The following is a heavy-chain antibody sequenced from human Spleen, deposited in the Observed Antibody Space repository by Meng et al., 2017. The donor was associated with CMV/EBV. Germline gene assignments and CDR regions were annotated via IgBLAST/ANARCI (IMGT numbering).Heavy chain of an antibody. D-gene: IGHD1-26*01. CDR3: ARESGSGSYYFDY. CDR2: IIPIFGTA. CDR1: GGPFSSYA. V-gene: IGHV1-69*05. Sequence: SVKVSCKASGGPFSSYAISWVRQAPGQGLEWMGGIIPIFGTANYAQKFQGRVTITTDESTSTAYMELSSLRSEDTAVYYCARESGSGSYYFDYWGQGTLVTVSS. J-gene: IGHJ4*02.